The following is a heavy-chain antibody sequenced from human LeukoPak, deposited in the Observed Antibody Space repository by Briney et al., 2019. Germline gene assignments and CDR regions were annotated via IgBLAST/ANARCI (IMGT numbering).Heavy chain of an antibody. V-gene: IGHV4-59*01. CDR2: IHYSGST. Sequence: PSETLSLTCSVSGGSIRSDYWSWIRQSPGKGLEWIGYIHYSGSTNYNPSLRSRVTISVDTSKSQFPLRLNSVTAADTAVYYCARKVAGKAFDVWGQGTPVTVSS. J-gene: IGHJ3*01. D-gene: IGHD6-19*01. CDR3: ARKVAGKAFDV. CDR1: GGSIRSDY.